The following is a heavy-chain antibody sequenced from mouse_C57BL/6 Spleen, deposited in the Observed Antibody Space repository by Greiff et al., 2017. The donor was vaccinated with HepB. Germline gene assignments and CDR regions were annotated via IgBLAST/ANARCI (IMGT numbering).Heavy chain of an antibody. Sequence: QVQLQQPGAELVKPGASVKLSCKASGYTFTSYWMHWVKQRPGQGLEWIGMIHPNSGSTNYNEKFKSKATLTVDKSSSTAYMQLSSLTSEDSAVYYCARPGYYAWFAYWGQGTLVTVSA. CDR2: IHPNSGST. CDR3: ARPGYYAWFAY. D-gene: IGHD1-1*01. V-gene: IGHV1-64*01. J-gene: IGHJ3*01. CDR1: GYTFTSYW.